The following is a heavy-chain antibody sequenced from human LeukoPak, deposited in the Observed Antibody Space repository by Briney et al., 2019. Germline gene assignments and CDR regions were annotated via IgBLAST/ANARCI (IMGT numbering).Heavy chain of an antibody. CDR1: GFTLSSNS. D-gene: IGHD3-10*01. V-gene: IGHV3-48*02. J-gene: IGHJ4*02. CDR3: ARDLDGSGRAFDF. CDR2: ISSSTTTI. Sequence: SGGCLRLSCAAAGFTLSSNSMDWVRQAPGKGLEWGSYISSSTTTIHPADSVKARFTISREDAKNSLYLQMNSLRDEDTAVYYCARDLDGSGRAFDFWGQGALVTVSS.